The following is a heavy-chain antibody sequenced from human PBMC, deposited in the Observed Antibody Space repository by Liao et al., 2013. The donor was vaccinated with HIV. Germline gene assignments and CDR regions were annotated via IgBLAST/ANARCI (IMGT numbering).Heavy chain of an antibody. J-gene: IGHJ6*03. CDR3: ARGGYSYGRRAPNYYYMDV. V-gene: IGHV4-34*01. Sequence: QVQLQQWGAGLLKPSETLSLTCAVYGGSFSGYYWSWVRQSPRKGLEWIGEINHSGAANHNPSLKRRVTMSVDTAKNQFSLKLSSVTAADTAVYYCARGGYSYGRRAPNYYYMDVWGKGTTVTVSS. CDR1: GGSFSGYY. D-gene: IGHD5-18*01. CDR2: INHSGAA.